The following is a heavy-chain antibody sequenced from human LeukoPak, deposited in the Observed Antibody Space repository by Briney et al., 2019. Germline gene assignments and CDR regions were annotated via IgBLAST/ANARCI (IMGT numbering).Heavy chain of an antibody. CDR3: ARERARVWQWLAVEDYYYYYMDV. V-gene: IGHV3-23*01. D-gene: IGHD6-19*01. J-gene: IGHJ6*03. CDR1: GFTFSSYA. Sequence: GGSLRLSCAASGFTFSSYAMSWVRQAPGKGLEWVSAISGSGGSTYYADSVKGRFTISRDNSKNTLYLRMNSLRAEDTAVYYCARERARVWQWLAVEDYYYYYMDVWGKGTTVTISS. CDR2: ISGSGGST.